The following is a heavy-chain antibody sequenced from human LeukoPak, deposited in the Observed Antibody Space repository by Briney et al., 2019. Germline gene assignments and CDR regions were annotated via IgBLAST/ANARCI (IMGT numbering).Heavy chain of an antibody. CDR2: IYDSGST. V-gene: IGHV4-59*01. J-gene: IGHJ4*02. Sequence: PSETLSLTCTVSGGSISSYYWSWVRQPPGKGLGWIGYIYDSGSTNYNPSLTSRATISLEASKNQFSLMFSSIACADTALSCFTGVVSGSYVDYWGQGTLVTVSS. CDR1: GGSISSYY. CDR3: TGVVSGSYVDY. D-gene: IGHD3-16*01.